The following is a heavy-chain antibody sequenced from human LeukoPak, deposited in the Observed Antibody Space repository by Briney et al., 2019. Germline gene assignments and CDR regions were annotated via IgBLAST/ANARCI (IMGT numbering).Heavy chain of an antibody. J-gene: IGHJ4*02. CDR3: ARDRDSSGWYEGFDY. CDR1: GFTFSSSA. CDR2: ISYGGSNK. V-gene: IGHV3-30-3*01. Sequence: GGSLRLSCAASGFTFSSSAMPWVRQAPDKGLEWVAVISYGGSNKYYADSVKGRFTISRANSKNTLYLQMNSRRADDTAVYYCARDRDSSGWYEGFDYWGQGTLVTVSS. D-gene: IGHD6-19*01.